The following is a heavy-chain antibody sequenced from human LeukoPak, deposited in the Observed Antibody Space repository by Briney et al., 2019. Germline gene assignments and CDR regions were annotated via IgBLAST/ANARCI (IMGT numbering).Heavy chain of an antibody. V-gene: IGHV1-18*01. CDR2: ISAYNGNT. D-gene: IGHD1-26*01. CDR1: GYTFTSSG. Sequence: ASVKVSCKASGYTFTSSGISWVRQAPGQGLEWMGWISAYNGNTNYAQKLQGRVTITTDPSTSTAYMELRSLRSDDTAVYYCARDGWELFRFDYWGQGTLVTVSS. CDR3: ARDGWELFRFDY. J-gene: IGHJ4*02.